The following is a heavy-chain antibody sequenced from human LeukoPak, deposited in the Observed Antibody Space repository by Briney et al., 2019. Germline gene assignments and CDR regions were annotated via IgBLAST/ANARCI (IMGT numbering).Heavy chain of an antibody. V-gene: IGHV1-2*02. D-gene: IGHD3-22*01. CDR3: ARGGVVVVDFDY. Sequence: ASVKVSCKASRYTFTGYYLHWVRQAPGQGLEWMGWINPNSGGTNYAQKFQGRVTMTKDTSISTAYMELSRLRSDDTAVYYCARGGVVVVDFDYWGQGTLVTVSS. CDR1: RYTFTGYY. CDR2: INPNSGGT. J-gene: IGHJ4*02.